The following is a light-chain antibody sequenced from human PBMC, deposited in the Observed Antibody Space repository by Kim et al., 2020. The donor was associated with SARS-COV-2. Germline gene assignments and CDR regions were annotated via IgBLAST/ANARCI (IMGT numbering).Light chain of an antibody. CDR1: QSFNDW. J-gene: IGKJ1*01. CDR2: KAS. CDR3: QQYSHYSRT. V-gene: IGKV1-5*03. Sequence: DIQMTQFPSTLSGSVGDRVTITCRASQSFNDWLAWYQQKPGKAPNLLIYKASNLKSGVSSRFSGSGSGTEFTLTISSLQPDDAATYYCQQYSHYSRTFGQGTKLEI.